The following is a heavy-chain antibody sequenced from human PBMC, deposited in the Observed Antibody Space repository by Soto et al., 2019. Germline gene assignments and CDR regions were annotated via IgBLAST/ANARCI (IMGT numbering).Heavy chain of an antibody. CDR1: GFTFSSYW. Sequence: SGGSLRLSCAASGFTFSSYWMHWVRQAPGKGLVWVSRINSDGSSTSYADSVKGRFTISRDNSKNTLYLQMNSLRAEDTAVYYCAKVSRGIGVVPAALNWGQGTLVTVSS. V-gene: IGHV3-74*01. D-gene: IGHD2-2*01. J-gene: IGHJ4*02. CDR3: AKVSRGIGVVPAALN. CDR2: INSDGSST.